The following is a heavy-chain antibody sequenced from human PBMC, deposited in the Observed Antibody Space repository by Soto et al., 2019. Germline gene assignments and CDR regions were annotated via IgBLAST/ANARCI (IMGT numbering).Heavy chain of an antibody. D-gene: IGHD3-10*01. CDR2: IYYSGST. J-gene: IGHJ4*02. CDR1: GGSISSGGYY. V-gene: IGHV4-31*03. Sequence: SETLSLTCTVSGGSISSGGYYWSWIRQHPGKGLEWIGYIYYSGSTYYNPSLKSRVTISVDTSKNQFSLKLSSVTAADTTVYYCARSVRGVTPFDYWGQGTLVTVSS. CDR3: ARSVRGVTPFDY.